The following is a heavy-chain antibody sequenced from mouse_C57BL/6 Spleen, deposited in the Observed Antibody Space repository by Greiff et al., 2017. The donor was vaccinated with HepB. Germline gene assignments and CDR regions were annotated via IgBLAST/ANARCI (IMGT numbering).Heavy chain of an antibody. CDR3: ARGGSCYFDV. J-gene: IGHJ1*03. V-gene: IGHV1-42*01. Sequence: VQLQQSGPELVKPGASVKISCKASGYSFTGYYMNWVKQSPEKSLEWIGEINPSTGGTTYNQKFKATATVTGDKSSSTAYMQLKSLTSEDSAVYYCARGGSCYFDVWGTGTTVTVSS. CDR1: GYSFTGYY. D-gene: IGHD1-1*01. CDR2: INPSTGGT.